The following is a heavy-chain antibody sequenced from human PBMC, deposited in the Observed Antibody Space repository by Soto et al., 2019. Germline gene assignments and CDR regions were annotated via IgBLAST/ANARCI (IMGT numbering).Heavy chain of an antibody. CDR3: AREAIVVVPAQPWYDP. CDR2: ISSSGSTI. Sequence: GALRLSCAASGFTFSDYYMSGIRQAPGKGLEWVSYISSSGSTIYYADSVKGRFTISRDNAKNSLYLQMNSLRAEDTAVYYCAREAIVVVPAQPWYDPWGQGTLVTVSS. J-gene: IGHJ5*02. D-gene: IGHD2-2*01. CDR1: GFTFSDYY. V-gene: IGHV3-11*01.